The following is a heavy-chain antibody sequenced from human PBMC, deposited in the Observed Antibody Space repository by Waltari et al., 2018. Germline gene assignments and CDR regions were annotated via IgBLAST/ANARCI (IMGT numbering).Heavy chain of an antibody. CDR3: ARGGSDRAPLDY. Sequence: QVQLVESGGGVVQSGRSLRLSCAASGFSLSNYAAHWVRQAPGKRLEWVGVTSPDGFNKYYADSVQGRFTISRDRSLQMSALRSEDTAVYYCARGGSDRAPLDYWGRGTLVTVSS. CDR2: TSPDGFNK. V-gene: IGHV3-30*15. J-gene: IGHJ4*02. CDR1: GFSLSNYA. D-gene: IGHD1-1*01.